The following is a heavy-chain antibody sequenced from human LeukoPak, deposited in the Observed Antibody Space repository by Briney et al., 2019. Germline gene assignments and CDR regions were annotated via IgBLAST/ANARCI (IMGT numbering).Heavy chain of an antibody. CDR1: GFTFSSYE. CDR3: ARDKGLGSSGWYEIPPGAFDI. V-gene: IGHV3-48*03. Sequence: PGGSLRLSCAASGFTFSSYEMNWVRQAPGKGLEWVSYISSSGSTIYYADSVKGRFTISSDNAKNSLYLQMTSMRDEDTAVYYCARDKGLGSSGWYEIPPGAFDIWGQGTMVTVSS. D-gene: IGHD6-19*01. J-gene: IGHJ3*02. CDR2: ISSSGSTI.